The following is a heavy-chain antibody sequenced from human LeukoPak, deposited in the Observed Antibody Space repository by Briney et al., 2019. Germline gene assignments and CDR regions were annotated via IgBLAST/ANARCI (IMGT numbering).Heavy chain of an antibody. Sequence: ASVKVSCKASGYSFIRYAITWVRQAPGQGLEWIGWISTYNGNTNYAQSLQGRLTLTTDTSTNTAYMELRSLRSDDTAVYYCAGERDTALAPYFDYWGQGTLVTVSS. CDR3: AGERDTALAPYFDY. CDR1: GYSFIRYA. D-gene: IGHD5-18*01. J-gene: IGHJ4*02. CDR2: ISTYNGNT. V-gene: IGHV1-18*01.